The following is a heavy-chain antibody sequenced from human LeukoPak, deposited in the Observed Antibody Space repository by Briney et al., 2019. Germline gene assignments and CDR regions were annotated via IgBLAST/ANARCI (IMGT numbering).Heavy chain of an antibody. CDR2: TKRDGSEK. D-gene: IGHD5-18*01. CDR3: ARERNTAIVTAFDI. V-gene: IGHV3-7*01. J-gene: IGHJ3*02. Sequence: PGGSLRLSCAASGFTFTNYWMSWVRQAPGKGLEWVANTKRDGSEKYYVDSVKGRFTISRDNAKNSLYLQMNSLRAEDSAVYYCARERNTAIVTAFDIWGQGTMVTVSS. CDR1: GFTFTNYW.